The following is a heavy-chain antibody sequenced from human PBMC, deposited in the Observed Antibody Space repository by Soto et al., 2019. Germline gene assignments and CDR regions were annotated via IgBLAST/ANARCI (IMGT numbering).Heavy chain of an antibody. Sequence: GWSLRLSCAASGFTFSAYYMSWIRQAPGKGLECVSYISSSSSYTNYADSVKGRFTISRDNAKNSLYLQMNSLRAEDTAVYYCAREYGWGSLSLHYYGMDVWGQGTTVTVSS. D-gene: IGHD3-10*01. CDR2: ISSSSSYT. CDR3: AREYGWGSLSLHYYGMDV. CDR1: GFTFSAYY. J-gene: IGHJ6*02. V-gene: IGHV3-11*06.